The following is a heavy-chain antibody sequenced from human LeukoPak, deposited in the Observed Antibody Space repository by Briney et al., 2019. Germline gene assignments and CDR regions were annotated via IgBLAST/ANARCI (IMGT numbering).Heavy chain of an antibody. Sequence: ASAKVSCKASGYTFTGYYMHWVRQAPGPGLEWMGWINPNSGGTNYAQKFQGRVTMTRDTSISTAYMELSRLRSDDTAVYYGAREGVGYYYDSSGYGKDYWGQGTLVTVSS. V-gene: IGHV1-2*02. J-gene: IGHJ4*02. CDR1: GYTFTGYY. CDR2: INPNSGGT. D-gene: IGHD3-22*01. CDR3: AREGVGYYYDSSGYGKDY.